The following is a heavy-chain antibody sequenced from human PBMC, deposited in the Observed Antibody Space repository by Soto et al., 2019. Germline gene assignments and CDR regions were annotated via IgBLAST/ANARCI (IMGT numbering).Heavy chain of an antibody. D-gene: IGHD5-18*01. CDR1: GDSVSSDSYY. CDR2: IFSGGST. Sequence: SETLSLTCTVSGDSVSSDSYYWTWVRQPPGKGLEWIGYIFSGGSTKYNPSLKSRVTISLDTSSNQFSLELTSVTAADTAVYYCARDIRGYSRAFDYWGQGTLVTVSS. J-gene: IGHJ4*02. CDR3: ARDIRGYSRAFDY. V-gene: IGHV4-61*01.